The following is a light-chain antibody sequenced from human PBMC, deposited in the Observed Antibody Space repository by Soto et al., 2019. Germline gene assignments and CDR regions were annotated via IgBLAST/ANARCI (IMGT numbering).Light chain of an antibody. CDR1: SSDVGSYNL. J-gene: IGLJ1*01. CDR2: EGS. Sequence: QSVLTQPASVSGSPGQSITISCTGTSSDVGSYNLVSWYQHHPGKAPKLMIYEGSKRPSGVSNRFSGSKSGNTASLTISGLQAEDEADYYCCSYAGSSTYVFGTGTKGTVL. V-gene: IGLV2-23*01. CDR3: CSYAGSSTYV.